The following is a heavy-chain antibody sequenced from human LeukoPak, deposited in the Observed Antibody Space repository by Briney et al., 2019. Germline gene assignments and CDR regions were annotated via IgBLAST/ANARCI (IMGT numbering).Heavy chain of an antibody. V-gene: IGHV3-23*01. J-gene: IGHJ4*02. D-gene: IGHD3-22*01. Sequence: GGSLSLSCAASGFTFSSYAMSWVRQAPGKGLEWVSAISGSGGSTYYADSVKGRFTISRDNSKNTLYLQMNSLRAEDTAVYYCAKDPYYYDSSGYYPFDYWGQGTLVTVSS. CDR2: ISGSGGST. CDR1: GFTFSSYA. CDR3: AKDPYYYDSSGYYPFDY.